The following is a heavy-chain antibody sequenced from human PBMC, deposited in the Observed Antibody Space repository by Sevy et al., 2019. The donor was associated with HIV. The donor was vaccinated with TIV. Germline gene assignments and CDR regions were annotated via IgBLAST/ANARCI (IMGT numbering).Heavy chain of an antibody. CDR3: ARLVSCGGACYYLDS. CDR1: GFMFSNYD. V-gene: IGHV3-30*03. J-gene: IGHJ4*02. CDR2: ITHDERYK. Sequence: GGSLRLTCTASGFMFSNYDMHWVRQAPGKGLEWVAVITHDERYKNYAESVKVRFTISRDNFKNTVFLQMNSPRPEDTAVYFCARLVSCGGACYYLDSWGQGALVTVSS. D-gene: IGHD2-21*02.